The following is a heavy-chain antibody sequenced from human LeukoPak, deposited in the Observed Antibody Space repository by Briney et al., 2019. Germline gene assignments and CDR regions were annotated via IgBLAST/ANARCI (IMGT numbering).Heavy chain of an antibody. Sequence: SVKVSCKASGGTFSSYAISWVRQAPGQGLEWMGGIIPIFGTANYAQKFQGRVTITTDESTSTAYMELSSLRSEDTAVYYCATSVTSMWELRYFDYWGQGTLVTVSS. CDR1: GGTFSSYA. D-gene: IGHD1-26*01. J-gene: IGHJ4*02. CDR2: IIPIFGTA. V-gene: IGHV1-69*05. CDR3: ATSVTSMWELRYFDY.